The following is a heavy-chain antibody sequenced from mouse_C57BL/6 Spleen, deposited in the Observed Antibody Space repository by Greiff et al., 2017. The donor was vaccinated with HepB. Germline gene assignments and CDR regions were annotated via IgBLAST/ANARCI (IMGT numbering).Heavy chain of an antibody. CDR2: IDPSDSYT. V-gene: IGHV1-69*01. Sequence: QVQLQQSGAELVMPGASVKLSCKASGYTFTSYWMHWVKQRPGQGLEWIGEIDPSDSYTNYNQKFKGKSTLTVDKSSSTAYMQLSSLTSEDSAVYYCARPGYAMDYWGQGTSVTVSS. CDR1: GYTFTSYW. J-gene: IGHJ4*01. CDR3: ARPGYAMDY.